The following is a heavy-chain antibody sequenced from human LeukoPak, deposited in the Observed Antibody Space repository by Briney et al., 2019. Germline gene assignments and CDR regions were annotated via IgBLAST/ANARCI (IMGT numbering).Heavy chain of an antibody. CDR3: AVSNWMDP. J-gene: IGHJ5*02. Sequence: GGSLRLSCAASGFTFSSYWMHWARQAPGKGLVWVSRINSDGSSTSYADSVKGRFTISRDNAKNTLHLQMDSLTVEDTAVYYCAVSNWMDPWGQGTLVTVSS. CDR2: INSDGSST. V-gene: IGHV3-74*01. CDR1: GFTFSSYW.